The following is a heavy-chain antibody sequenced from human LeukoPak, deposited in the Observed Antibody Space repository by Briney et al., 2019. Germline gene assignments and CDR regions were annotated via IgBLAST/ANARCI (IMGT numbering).Heavy chain of an antibody. Sequence: GSLRLSCAASGFTFSSHWMSWVRQAPGKGLEWVANLNQDGSEKYYVDSVKGRFTISRDNAKSSLYLQMNSLRAEDTAVYYCARVDGYNSGWLDYWGQGTLVTVSS. CDR3: ARVDGYNSGWLDY. D-gene: IGHD6-19*01. J-gene: IGHJ4*02. CDR2: LNQDGSEK. V-gene: IGHV3-7*04. CDR1: GFTFSSHW.